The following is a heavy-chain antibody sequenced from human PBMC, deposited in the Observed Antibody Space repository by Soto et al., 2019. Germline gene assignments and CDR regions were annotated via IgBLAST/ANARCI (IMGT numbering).Heavy chain of an antibody. D-gene: IGHD1-1*01. CDR2: INPNSGGT. V-gene: IGHV1-2*02. Sequence: QVQLVQSGAEVKKPGASVKVSCKASGYTFTGYYMHWVRQAPGQGLEWMGWINPNSGGTNYAQKFQGRVTMTRDTSISTAYMELSRLRSDDTAVYCCARVAGTPSYYYYGMDVWGQGTTVTVSS. CDR3: ARVAGTPSYYYYGMDV. CDR1: GYTFTGYY. J-gene: IGHJ6*02.